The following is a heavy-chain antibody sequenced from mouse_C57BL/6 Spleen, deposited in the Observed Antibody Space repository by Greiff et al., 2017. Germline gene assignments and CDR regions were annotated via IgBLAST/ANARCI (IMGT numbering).Heavy chain of an antibody. D-gene: IGHD1-1*01. CDR1: GFTFSDYY. V-gene: IGHV5-12*01. CDR3: ARSTTVVAYYYAMDY. J-gene: IGHJ4*01. CDR2: ISNGGGST. Sequence: EVMLVESGGGLVQPGGSLKLSCAASGFTFSDYYMYWVRQTPEKRLEWVAYISNGGGSTYYPDTVKGRFTISRDNAKNTLYLQMSRLKSEDTAMYYCARSTTVVAYYYAMDYWGQGTSVTVSS.